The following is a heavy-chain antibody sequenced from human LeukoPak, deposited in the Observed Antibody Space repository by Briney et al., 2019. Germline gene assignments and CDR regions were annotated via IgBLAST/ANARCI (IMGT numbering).Heavy chain of an antibody. J-gene: IGHJ3*02. CDR3: ARPRDSSSWYDAFDI. D-gene: IGHD6-13*01. CDR2: IYPGDSDT. V-gene: IGHV5-51*01. CDR1: GYNFTSYW. Sequence: GESLKISCKGSGYNFTSYWIGWVRQMPGKGLEWMGIIYPGDSDTRYSPSFQGQVTISADKSISTAYLQWSSLKASDTAMYYCARPRDSSSWYDAFDIWGQGTMVTVSS.